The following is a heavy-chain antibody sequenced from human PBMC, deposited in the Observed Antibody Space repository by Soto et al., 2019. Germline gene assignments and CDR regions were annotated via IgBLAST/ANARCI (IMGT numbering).Heavy chain of an antibody. CDR1: GFTFSSHG. CDR3: AKDIDLNCSGGSRLDAFDI. CDR2: ISYDGSNK. V-gene: IGHV3-30*18. D-gene: IGHD2-15*01. Sequence: GGSLRLSCAASGFTFSSHGMHWVRQAPGKGLEWVAVISYDGSNKYYADSVKGRFTISRDNSKNTLYLEMNSLRAEDTAVYYCAKDIDLNCSGGSRLDAFDIWRQGPRASVSS. J-gene: IGHJ3*02.